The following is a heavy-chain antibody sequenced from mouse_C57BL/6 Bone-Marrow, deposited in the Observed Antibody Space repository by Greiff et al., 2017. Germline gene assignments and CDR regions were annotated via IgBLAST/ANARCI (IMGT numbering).Heavy chain of an antibody. CDR1: GYTFTSYW. Sequence: QVQLQQPGAELVMPGASVKLSCKASGYTFTSYWMHWVKQRPGQGLEWIGEIDPSDSYTNYNQKFKGKSTLTVDKSSSTAYMQLSSLTSEDSAVYYCAREGRSYFDYWGQGTTLTVSS. J-gene: IGHJ2*01. CDR2: IDPSDSYT. CDR3: AREGRSYFDY. D-gene: IGHD1-1*01. V-gene: IGHV1-69*01.